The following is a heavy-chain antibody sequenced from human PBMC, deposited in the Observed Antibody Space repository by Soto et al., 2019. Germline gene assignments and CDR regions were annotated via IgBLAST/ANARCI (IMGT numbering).Heavy chain of an antibody. J-gene: IGHJ4*02. Sequence: GPSVKVSCKASGYTFTSYYMHWVRQAPGQGLEWMGIINPSGGSTSYAQKFQGRVTMTRDTSTSTVYMELSSLRSEDTAGYYCARVERPWIQLWYFDYWGQGTLVTVSS. CDR3: ARVERPWIQLWYFDY. D-gene: IGHD5-18*01. CDR2: INPSGGST. CDR1: GYTFTSYY. V-gene: IGHV1-46*01.